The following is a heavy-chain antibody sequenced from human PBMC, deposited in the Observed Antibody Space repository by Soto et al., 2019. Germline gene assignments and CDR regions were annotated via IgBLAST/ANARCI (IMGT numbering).Heavy chain of an antibody. J-gene: IGHJ3*02. CDR3: ASNIVVVVAATPTNDAFDI. CDR2: IWYDGSNK. Sequence: QVQLVESGGGVVQPGRSLRLSCAASGFTFSSYGMHWVRQAPGKGLEWVAVIWYDGSNKYYADSVKGRFTISRDNSKNTLYLQMNCLRAEDTAVYYCASNIVVVVAATPTNDAFDIWGQGTMVTVSS. CDR1: GFTFSSYG. V-gene: IGHV3-33*01. D-gene: IGHD2-15*01.